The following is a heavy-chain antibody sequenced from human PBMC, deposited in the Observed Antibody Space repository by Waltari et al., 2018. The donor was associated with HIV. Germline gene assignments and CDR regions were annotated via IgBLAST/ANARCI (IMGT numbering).Heavy chain of an antibody. Sequence: QVHLVESGGDLVKPGGSLRLSCVASGFPFSDYYMTWIRQAPGKGLGGVSYMAVSSAYTNYGDSVKGRFTMSRDDAKKSLFLQMNSRRPEDTAVYYCARVARGLRQGTFDIWGQGTMVTVSS. V-gene: IGHV3-11*05. J-gene: IGHJ3*02. CDR1: GFPFSDYY. CDR2: MAVSSAYT. D-gene: IGHD4-17*01. CDR3: ARVARGLRQGTFDI.